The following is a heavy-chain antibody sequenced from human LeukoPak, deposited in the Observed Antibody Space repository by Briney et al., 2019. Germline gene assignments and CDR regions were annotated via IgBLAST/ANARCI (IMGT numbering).Heavy chain of an antibody. CDR1: GDSISSGSYY. J-gene: IGHJ5*02. D-gene: IGHD3-22*01. Sequence: PSETLSLTCTVSGDSISSGSYYWNWIRQPAGKGLEWIGRIYSSGNTNYNPSLKSRVTMSVDTSKNQFSLKLSSVTAADTAVYYCARAIDSSGYQHKGFDPWGQGTLVTVSS. CDR3: ARAIDSSGYQHKGFDP. CDR2: IYSSGNT. V-gene: IGHV4-61*02.